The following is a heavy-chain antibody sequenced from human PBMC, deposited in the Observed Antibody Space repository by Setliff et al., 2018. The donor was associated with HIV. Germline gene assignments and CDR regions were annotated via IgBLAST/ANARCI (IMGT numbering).Heavy chain of an antibody. D-gene: IGHD5-18*01. CDR3: ARTRGYTYGYIDS. V-gene: IGHV4-39*01. J-gene: IGHJ4*02. Sequence: PSETLSLTCTVSGDSTSSSSSYWGWIRQPTGKGLEWIGSIYYSGSTYYNPSLKSRVTISVDTSKNQFSLKLNSVTAADTAVYYCARTRGYTYGYIDSWAQGTLVTVSS. CDR2: IYYSGST. CDR1: GDSTSSSSSY.